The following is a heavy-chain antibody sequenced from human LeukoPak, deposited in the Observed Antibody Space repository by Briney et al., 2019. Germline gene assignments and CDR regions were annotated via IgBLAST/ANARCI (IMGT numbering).Heavy chain of an antibody. CDR1: GFTLGDYA. V-gene: IGHV3-9*01. J-gene: IGHJ3*02. Sequence: PGGSLRLSCAASGFTLGDYAMAWVRQAPGKGLEWVSGISWYSGSIGYADPVKGRFTISRDNAKNSLYLQMISLRAEDTALYYCAKDRSGYYLGAFDIWGQGTMVTVSS. CDR3: AKDRSGYYLGAFDI. CDR2: ISWYSGSI. D-gene: IGHD3-22*01.